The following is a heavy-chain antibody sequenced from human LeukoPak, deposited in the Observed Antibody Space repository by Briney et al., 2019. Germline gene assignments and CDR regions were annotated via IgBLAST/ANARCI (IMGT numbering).Heavy chain of an antibody. D-gene: IGHD3-9*01. CDR1: GYTFTSYG. Sequence: ASVKVSCKASGYTFTSYGISWVRQAPGQGLEWMGWISAYNGNTNYAQKLQGRVTMTTDTSTSTAYMELRSLRSDDTAVYYCARSRDAYYDILTGYYTEGHFDYWGQGTLVTVSS. CDR2: ISAYNGNT. J-gene: IGHJ4*02. CDR3: ARSRDAYYDILTGYYTEGHFDY. V-gene: IGHV1-18*01.